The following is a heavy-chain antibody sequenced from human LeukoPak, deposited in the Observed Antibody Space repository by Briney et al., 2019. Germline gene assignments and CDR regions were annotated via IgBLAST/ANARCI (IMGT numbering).Heavy chain of an antibody. D-gene: IGHD3-16*01. CDR3: ARGRIGGPKAPFDY. CDR1: GGSLSDHY. J-gene: IGHJ4*02. CDR2: IYDSGST. V-gene: IGHV4-59*11. Sequence: PSETLSLTCTVSGGSLSDHYWSWIRQPPGKGLEWIGHIYDSGSTTYNPSLKSRVTMSVDTSKNQFSLNLSSVTAADTAVYYCARGRIGGPKAPFDYWGQGTLSPSPQ.